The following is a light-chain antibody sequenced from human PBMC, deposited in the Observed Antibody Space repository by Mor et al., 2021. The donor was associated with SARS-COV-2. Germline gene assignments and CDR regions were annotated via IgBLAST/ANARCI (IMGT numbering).Light chain of an antibody. V-gene: IGKV3-20*01. J-gene: IGKJ4*01. CDR2: GAS. CDR3: QQYGRSLPA. Sequence: YLAFYQQKPGQAPRLLVFGASSRAAGVPDRFSFSGSGTDFSLTISRMQPDDVATYYCQQYGRSLPAFGGGTKV. CDR1: Y.